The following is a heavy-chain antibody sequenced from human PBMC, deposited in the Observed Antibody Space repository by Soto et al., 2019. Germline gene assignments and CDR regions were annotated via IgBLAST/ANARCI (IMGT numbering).Heavy chain of an antibody. Sequence: QLQLQESGPGLVKPSETLSLTCIVSGGSITRNNHYWDWIRQSPGKGLEWIGRILYSGSTNYNPSLQGRVTLSVETSNNRFCLEMSSVTAADTALYYCARRGSSGWYHGSYFDYWGQGTLVTVSS. CDR1: GGSITRNNHY. V-gene: IGHV4-39*01. CDR3: ARRGSSGWYHGSYFDY. J-gene: IGHJ4*02. CDR2: ILYSGST. D-gene: IGHD6-19*01.